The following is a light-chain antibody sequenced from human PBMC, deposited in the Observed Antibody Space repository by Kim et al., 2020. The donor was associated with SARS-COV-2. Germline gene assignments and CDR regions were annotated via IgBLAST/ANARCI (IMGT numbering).Light chain of an antibody. J-gene: IGLJ2*01. CDR3: QTWATGIRV. CDR1: SGHSSYA. CDR2: LNSDGSH. V-gene: IGLV4-69*01. Sequence: ASVKPTCTLSSGHSSYAIAWHQQQPEKGPRYLMKLNSDGSHSRGDGIPDRFSGSSSGAERYLTISSLRSEDEADYYCQTWATGIRVFGGGTQLTVL.